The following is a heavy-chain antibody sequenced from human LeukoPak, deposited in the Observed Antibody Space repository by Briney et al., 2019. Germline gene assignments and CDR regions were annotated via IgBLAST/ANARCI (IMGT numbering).Heavy chain of an antibody. J-gene: IGHJ6*02. V-gene: IGHV3-23*01. CDR1: GFNFTNYA. CDR2: PSGRGSNT. CDR3: AKDSRGGPDYLAAAGYYYGMDV. Sequence: PGGSLRLSCAASGFNFTNYAMSWVRQAPAKGLEWVSAPSGRGSNTYYADSVKGRFTISRDNSKNTLYLQMNSLRAEDTAVYYCAKDSRGGPDYLAAAGYYYGMDVWGQGTTVTVSS. D-gene: IGHD6-13*01.